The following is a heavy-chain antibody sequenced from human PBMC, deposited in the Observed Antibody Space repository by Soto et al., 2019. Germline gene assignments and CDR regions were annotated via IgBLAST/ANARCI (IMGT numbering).Heavy chain of an antibody. CDR3: ASLTGYYYGSSGYYCGG. CDR1: GGTFSSYA. Sequence: QVQLVQSGAEVKKPGSSVKVSCKASGGTFSSYAISWVRQAPGQGLEWMGGIIPIFGTANYAQKFQGRVTITANKSTSTAYMKLSRLRSEDTAVYYGASLTGYYYGSSGYYCGGWGQGTLVTVSS. V-gene: IGHV1-69*06. CDR2: IIPIFGTA. J-gene: IGHJ4*02. D-gene: IGHD3-22*01.